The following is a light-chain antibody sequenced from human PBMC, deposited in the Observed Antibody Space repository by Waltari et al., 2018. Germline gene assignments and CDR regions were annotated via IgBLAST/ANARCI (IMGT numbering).Light chain of an antibody. CDR2: DAS. CDR3: QQRSNWPWT. Sequence: EIALTQSPATLSLSPGERATLSCRASQSVSSYLAWYPQKPGQAPRLLIYDASNRATGIPARFSGSGSGTDFTLTISSLEPEDFAVYYCQQRSNWPWTFGQGTKVEIK. V-gene: IGKV3-11*01. CDR1: QSVSSY. J-gene: IGKJ1*01.